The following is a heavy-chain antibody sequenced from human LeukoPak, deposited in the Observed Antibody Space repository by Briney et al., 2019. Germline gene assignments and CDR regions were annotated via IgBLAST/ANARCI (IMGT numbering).Heavy chain of an antibody. Sequence: SETLSLTCAVSGGSISSSNWWSWVRPPPGKGLEWIGEIYHSGSTNYNPSLKSRVTISVDKSKNQFSLKLSSVTAADTAVYYCARDLSSSGWYGVGIDYWGQGTLVTVSS. CDR2: IYHSGST. V-gene: IGHV4-4*02. CDR3: ARDLSSSGWYGVGIDY. J-gene: IGHJ4*02. D-gene: IGHD6-19*01. CDR1: GGSISSSNW.